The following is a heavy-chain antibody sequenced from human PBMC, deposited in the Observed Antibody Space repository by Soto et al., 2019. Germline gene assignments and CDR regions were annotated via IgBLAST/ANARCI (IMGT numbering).Heavy chain of an antibody. CDR2: ITGSGSHT. V-gene: IGHV3-23*01. Sequence: PGGSLRLSCAASGFTFSNYAMSWFRQAPGEGLEWVSAITGSGSHTFYADSVKGRFTISRDNSKNTLYLQMNSLRAEDTAVYYCAKGVEGYCSSASSYAYCIDPWGQGPQVTVYS. J-gene: IGHJ5*02. CDR1: GFTFSNYA. CDR3: AKGVEGYCSSASSYAYCIDP. D-gene: IGHD2-2*01.